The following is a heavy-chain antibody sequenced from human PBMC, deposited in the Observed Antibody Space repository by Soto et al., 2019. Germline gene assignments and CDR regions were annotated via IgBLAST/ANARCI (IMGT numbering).Heavy chain of an antibody. CDR3: ARHANYDFWSGYIDY. CDR2: IYYSGST. V-gene: IGHV4-59*08. J-gene: IGHJ4*02. Sequence: SETLSLTCTVSGGSISSYYWSWIRQPPGKGLEWIGYIYYSGSTNYNPSLKSRVTISVDTSKNQFSLKLSSVTAADTAVYYCARHANYDFWSGYIDYWGQGTLVTVSS. CDR1: GGSISSYY. D-gene: IGHD3-3*01.